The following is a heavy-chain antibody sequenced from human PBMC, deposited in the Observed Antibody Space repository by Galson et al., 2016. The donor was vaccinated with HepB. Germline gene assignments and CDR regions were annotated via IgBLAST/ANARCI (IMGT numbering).Heavy chain of an antibody. Sequence: SETLSLTCTVSGGSISPYSWTWIRQPAGKGLEWIGRIHSRGSTTYNASLNSRVTLSIDTSKNQFSLNLRSSTAADKSVYYFAIRTMTTPPPHHYNYYSYLDVCGKGTTVTVSS. D-gene: IGHD4-11*01. J-gene: IGHJ6*03. CDR1: GGSISPYS. CDR2: IHSRGST. CDR3: AIRTMTTPPPHHYNYYSYLDV. V-gene: IGHV4-4*07.